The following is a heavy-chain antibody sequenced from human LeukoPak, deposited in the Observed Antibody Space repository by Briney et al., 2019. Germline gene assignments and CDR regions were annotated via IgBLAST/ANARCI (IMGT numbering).Heavy chain of an antibody. J-gene: IGHJ5*02. Sequence: GASVKFSCTASGYTFTSFDMNWVRQATGQGPEGMGWMNPNSGNGGYGQNFQGRVTMTRNTTINTAYMELSSLRSEDTAVYYCARRLGCANKTSCYNWFDPWGQGTLVTVSS. D-gene: IGHD2-15*01. CDR2: MNPNSGNG. V-gene: IGHV1-8*01. CDR1: GYTFTSFD. CDR3: ARRLGCANKTSCYNWFDP.